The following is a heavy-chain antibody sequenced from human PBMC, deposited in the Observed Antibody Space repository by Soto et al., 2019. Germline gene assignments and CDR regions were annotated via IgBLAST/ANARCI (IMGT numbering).Heavy chain of an antibody. Sequence: EVQLLESGGGLVQPGGSLRLSCAASGFTFSSCAMGWVRQAPGKGLGWVSGISGNGGYTYYADSVKGRFTISRDTSKNTLYLQMDSLGAEDTAIYYCAKVVGDGNDYYDFWGQGTLVTVSS. J-gene: IGHJ4*02. D-gene: IGHD3-22*01. CDR3: AKVVGDGNDYYDF. CDR2: ISGNGGYT. CDR1: GFTFSSCA. V-gene: IGHV3-23*01.